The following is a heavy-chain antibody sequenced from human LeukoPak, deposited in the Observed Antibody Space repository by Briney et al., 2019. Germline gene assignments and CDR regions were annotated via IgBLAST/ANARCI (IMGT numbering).Heavy chain of an antibody. CDR1: GESISSGRHH. CDR3: ASGYTNWWPLDY. J-gene: IGHJ4*02. D-gene: IGHD2-8*02. Sequence: SETLSLTCSVSGESISSGRHHWGWLRQTPGKGLEWIGYISASGSTNYNPSLGSRLTISMDASKNQFSLSLTSVTAADTAVYYCASGYTNWWPLDYWGQGARVIVTS. CDR2: ISASGST. V-gene: IGHV4-39*07.